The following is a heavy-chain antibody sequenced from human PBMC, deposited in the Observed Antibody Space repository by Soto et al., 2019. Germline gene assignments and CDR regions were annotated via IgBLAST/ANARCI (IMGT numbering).Heavy chain of an antibody. D-gene: IGHD1-26*01. CDR1: GFTFSNYA. V-gene: IGHV3-33*01. CDR3: ARDISGAGLPTHPDH. J-gene: IGHJ4*02. CDR2: IWHNGSNK. Sequence: QVQLVQSGGGVVQPGRSLRLSCAASGFTFSNYAMHWVRQAPGKGLEWVAIIWHNGSNKYYADSVRGRFAISRDSSKTTLYLEMNSLRPDDTAVYYCARDISGAGLPTHPDHWGQGTLVTVSS.